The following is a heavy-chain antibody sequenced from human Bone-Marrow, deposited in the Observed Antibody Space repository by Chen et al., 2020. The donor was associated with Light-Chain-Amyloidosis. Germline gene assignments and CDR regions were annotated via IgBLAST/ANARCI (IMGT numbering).Heavy chain of an antibody. CDR3: ARGPSEVEWGVVKSAFAFDF. V-gene: IGHV4-39*07. CDR2: IFRGDIT. J-gene: IGHJ3*01. Sequence: QLQLQESGPGLVEPSQTLSLTCTVSGASIISSEYYWGWMRQAPGKGLEWIGSIFRGDITYYTSSLKSRVTLSVDTSNNHISLRLRSVTVGDTAIYYCARGPSEVEWGVVKSAFAFDFWGQGTMVTVSS. D-gene: IGHD2-21*01. CDR1: GASIISSEYY.